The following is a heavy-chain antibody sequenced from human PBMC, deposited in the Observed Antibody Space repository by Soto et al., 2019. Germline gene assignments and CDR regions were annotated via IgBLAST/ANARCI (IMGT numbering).Heavy chain of an antibody. D-gene: IGHD3-10*01. CDR2: VTQSGGS. J-gene: IGHJ5*02. CDR3: ARGLPHMEGGVFKRLGNWFDP. V-gene: IGHV4-34*01. Sequence: QVHLQQWGAGLVKPSETLSLTCALSGGSFSVYFWTWIRQSPEKGLEWIGEVTQSGGSNSNPSLSSRVSISLDTSKNQFSLKLTSVTAADSAVYYCARGLPHMEGGVFKRLGNWFDPWGQGTLVTVSS. CDR1: GGSFSVYF.